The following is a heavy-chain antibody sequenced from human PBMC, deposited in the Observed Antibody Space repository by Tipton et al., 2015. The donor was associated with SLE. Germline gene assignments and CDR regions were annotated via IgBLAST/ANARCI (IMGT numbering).Heavy chain of an antibody. J-gene: IGHJ3*01. Sequence: YNPSLKSRVTISVDTSKNQFSLKLTSVTAADTAVYYCARAFPFNYDFWSGYSTDPFDVWGQGTMVTVSA. V-gene: IGHV4-59*01. CDR3: ARAFPFNYDFWSGYSTDPFDV. D-gene: IGHD3-3*01.